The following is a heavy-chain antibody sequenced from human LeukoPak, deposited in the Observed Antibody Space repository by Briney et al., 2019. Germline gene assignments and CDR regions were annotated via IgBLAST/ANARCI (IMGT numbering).Heavy chain of an antibody. CDR3: ARDRYSSGWTIDY. J-gene: IGHJ4*02. Sequence: PGGSLRLSCAASGFTFSNAWMTWVRQAPGKGLEWVALIWYDGSNKYYADSVKGRFTISRDNSKNTVYLQMNSLRAEDTAVYYCARDRYSSGWTIDYWGQGTLVTVSS. D-gene: IGHD6-19*01. CDR2: IWYDGSNK. V-gene: IGHV3-33*08. CDR1: GFTFSNAW.